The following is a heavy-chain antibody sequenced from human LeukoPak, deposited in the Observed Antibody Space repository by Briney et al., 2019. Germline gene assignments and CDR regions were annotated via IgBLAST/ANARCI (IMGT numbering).Heavy chain of an antibody. CDR1: GFTFSSYA. J-gene: IGHJ4*02. Sequence: GGSLRLSCAASGFTFSSYAMSWVRQAPGKGLEWVSAISGSGGSTYYADSVKGRFTISRDNSKNTVYLQMNSLRAEDTAVYYCARDFHASYDSSGYYLFDYWGQGTLVTVSS. CDR3: ARDFHASYDSSGYYLFDY. CDR2: ISGSGGST. D-gene: IGHD3-22*01. V-gene: IGHV3-23*01.